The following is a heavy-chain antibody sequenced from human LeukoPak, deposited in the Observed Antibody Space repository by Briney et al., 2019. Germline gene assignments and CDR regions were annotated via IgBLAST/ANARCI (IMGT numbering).Heavy chain of an antibody. CDR1: GFTFSTYW. CDR2: INSDGSST. V-gene: IGHV3-74*01. J-gene: IGHJ4*02. D-gene: IGHD3-22*01. Sequence: PGGSLRLSCAASGFTFSTYWMNWVRQPPGKGLVWVSRINSDGSSTTYADSVMGRFTISRDNAKNSLYLQMNSLRAEDTAVYYCARANMIVVVTLIYYFDYWGQGTLVTVSS. CDR3: ARANMIVVVTLIYYFDY.